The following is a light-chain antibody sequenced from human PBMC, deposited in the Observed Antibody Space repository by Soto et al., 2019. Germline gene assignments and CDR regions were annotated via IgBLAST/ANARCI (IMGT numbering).Light chain of an antibody. V-gene: IGKV3-15*01. CDR3: QQYYNWRT. Sequence: EIVMTQSPATLSVSPGERATLSCRASQSVSSKLAWYQQKPGQAPRLLIYGASTRATGIPARFSGSGSGTEFTLTITGLQSEDFAIYYCQQYYNWRTFGQGTKVDIK. CDR1: QSVSSK. CDR2: GAS. J-gene: IGKJ1*01.